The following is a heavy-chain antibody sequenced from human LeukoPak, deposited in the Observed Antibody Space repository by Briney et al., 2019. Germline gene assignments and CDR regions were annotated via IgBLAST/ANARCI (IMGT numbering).Heavy chain of an antibody. D-gene: IGHD6-19*01. CDR1: GFTFSSYG. CDR3: ARDRQWLFDF. V-gene: IGHV3-33*01. Sequence: GGSLRLSCAASGFTFSSYGLHWVRQAPGKGLEWVAVIWYDGSNQYYADSVKGRFTISRDDSKNTLYLQMDSPRAEDTAVYYCARDRQWLFDFWGQGTLVTVSS. J-gene: IGHJ4*02. CDR2: IWYDGSNQ.